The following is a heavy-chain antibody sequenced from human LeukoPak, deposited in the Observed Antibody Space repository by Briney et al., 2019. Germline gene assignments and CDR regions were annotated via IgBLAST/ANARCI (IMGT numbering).Heavy chain of an antibody. CDR1: GGSFSGYY. CDR3: ARALGYCSSTSCYIDY. CDR2: INHSGST. D-gene: IGHD2-2*02. Sequence: PSETLSLTCAVYGGSFSGYYWSWIRQPPGKVLEWIGEINHSGSTNYNPSLKSRVTISVDTSKNQFSLKLSSVTAADTAVYYCARALGYCSSTSCYIDYWGQGTLVTVSS. J-gene: IGHJ4*02. V-gene: IGHV4-34*01.